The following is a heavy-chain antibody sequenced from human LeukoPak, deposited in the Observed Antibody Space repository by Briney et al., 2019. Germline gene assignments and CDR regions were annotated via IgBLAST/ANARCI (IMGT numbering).Heavy chain of an antibody. J-gene: IGHJ4*02. V-gene: IGHV4-39*01. Sequence: SETLSLTCTVSGGSVSSSDYYWGWIRQPPGKGLEWIGSIYYSGSTYYNPSLKSRLTISVDTSKNQFSLKLSSMTAADTAAYYCARPSFDRTGYYFIWGQGTLVTVSS. CDR2: IYYSGST. CDR1: GGSVSSSDYY. CDR3: ARPSFDRTGYYFI. D-gene: IGHD3-22*01.